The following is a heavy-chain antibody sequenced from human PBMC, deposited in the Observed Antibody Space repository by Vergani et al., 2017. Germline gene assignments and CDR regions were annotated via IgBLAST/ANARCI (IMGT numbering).Heavy chain of an antibody. CDR2: ISGQNFRT. CDR1: GFTFSSYA. Sequence: EVQLLESGGGLVQPGGSLRLSCAASGFTFSSYAMSWVRQAPGKGLEWVSGISGQNFRTHYAESVKGRFTISKDDSKNTVFLQMNSLRPEDTAFYYCAELYGDDGFSPFWGQGTLVTVSS. D-gene: IGHD2-21*01. J-gene: IGHJ1*01. V-gene: IGHV3-23*01. CDR3: AELYGDDGFSPF.